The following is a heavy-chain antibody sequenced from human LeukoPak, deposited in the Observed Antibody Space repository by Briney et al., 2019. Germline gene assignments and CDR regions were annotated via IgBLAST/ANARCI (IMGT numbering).Heavy chain of an antibody. CDR2: ISAYNGNT. CDR1: GYTFTSYG. V-gene: IGHV1-18*01. D-gene: IGHD3-10*01. J-gene: IGHJ4*02. Sequence: ASVKVSCKASGYTFTSYGISWVRQAPGQGLEWMGWISAYNGNTNYAQKLQGRVTMTTDTSTSTAYMELRSLRSDDTAVYYCARETRWLGEYYFEYWGQGTLVTVSS. CDR3: ARETRWLGEYYFEY.